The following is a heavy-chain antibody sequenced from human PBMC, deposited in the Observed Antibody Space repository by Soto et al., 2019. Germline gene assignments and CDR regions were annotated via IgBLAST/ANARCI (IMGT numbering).Heavy chain of an antibody. CDR2: IDYNGVT. J-gene: IGHJ4*02. V-gene: IGHV4-39*01. D-gene: IGHD2-15*01. Sequence: SETLSLTCTVSGGSIYRSGYYWGWIRQPPGRGLEWIGNIDYNGVTYSNPTLKSRVTISRDTSKNQVSLKFTSVTAADTALYYCGKVLVGATGHTDSDSWGPGTLVTVSS. CDR1: GGSIYRSGYY. CDR3: GKVLVGATGHTDSDS.